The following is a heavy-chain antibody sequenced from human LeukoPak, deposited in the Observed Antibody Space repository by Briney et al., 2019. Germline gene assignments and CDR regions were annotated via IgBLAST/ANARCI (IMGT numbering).Heavy chain of an antibody. Sequence: GGSLRLSCAASGFPFSSYAMSWVRQAPGKVLEWVSAISGSGGSTYYADSVKGRFTISRDNSKNTLYLQMNSLRAEDTAVYYCAMGVGAPEDLAGAADFDYWGQGTLVTVSS. CDR1: GFPFSSYA. V-gene: IGHV3-23*01. CDR3: AMGVGAPEDLAGAADFDY. D-gene: IGHD6-19*01. CDR2: ISGSGGST. J-gene: IGHJ4*02.